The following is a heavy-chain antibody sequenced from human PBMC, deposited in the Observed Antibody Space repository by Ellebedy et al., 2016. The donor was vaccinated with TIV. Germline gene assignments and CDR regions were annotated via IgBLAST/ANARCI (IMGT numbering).Heavy chain of an antibody. CDR1: GGSIRSYY. D-gene: IGHD3-22*01. V-gene: IGHV4-59*12. CDR2: IYYNRST. Sequence: SETLSLTCTVSGGSIRSYYWSWIRQPPGKGLEWIGYIYYNRSTNYNPSLKSRVTISVDKSKNQFSLKLSSVTAADTAVYYCARCLGDDSSGSISDYWGQGTLVTVSS. CDR3: ARCLGDDSSGSISDY. J-gene: IGHJ4*02.